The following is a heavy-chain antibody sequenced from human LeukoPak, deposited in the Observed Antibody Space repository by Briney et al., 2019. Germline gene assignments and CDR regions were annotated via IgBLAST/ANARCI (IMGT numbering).Heavy chain of an antibody. D-gene: IGHD1-26*01. J-gene: IGHJ4*02. V-gene: IGHV3-23*01. CDR3: AKGHVDSGSYSLAFDY. Sequence: GGSLRLSCAASGFTFSNAWMNWVRQAPGKGLEWVSAISGSGGSTYYADSVKGRFTISRDNSKNTLYLQMNSLRAEDTAVYYCAKGHVDSGSYSLAFDYWGQGTLVTVSS. CDR2: ISGSGGST. CDR1: GFTFSNAW.